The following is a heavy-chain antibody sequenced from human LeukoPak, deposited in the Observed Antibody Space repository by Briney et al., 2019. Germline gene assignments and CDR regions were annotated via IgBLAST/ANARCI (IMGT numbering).Heavy chain of an antibody. CDR1: GGSLHRSF. J-gene: IGHJ4*02. CDR2: IYSSGTT. D-gene: IGHD3/OR15-3a*01. Sequence: SETLSLTCVVSGGSLHRSFWTWVRQPPGKGLEWIGRIYSSGTTDYSPSLKSRLTISIDTSKNQFSLRLASVTAADTAVYYCGRRPSVDGPIDNWGQGILVAVSS. CDR3: GRRPSVDGPIDN. V-gene: IGHV4-59*01.